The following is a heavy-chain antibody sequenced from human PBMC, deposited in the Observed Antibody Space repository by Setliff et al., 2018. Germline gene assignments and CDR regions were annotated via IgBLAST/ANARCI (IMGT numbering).Heavy chain of an antibody. D-gene: IGHD3-10*01. J-gene: IGHJ3*02. CDR3: AKDKYSFGSGISWYSFDR. CDR2: VYHRGTT. V-gene: IGHV4-39*02. Sequence: SETLSLTCRVSNGSLNRNGYYWAWVRQLAGKGLEWMASVYHRGTTYYNPSLKSRVTTSVDTSKNQFSLKLMSVTAADTAVYYCAKDKYSFGSGISWYSFDRWGQGTMVTVSS. CDR1: NGSLNRNGYY.